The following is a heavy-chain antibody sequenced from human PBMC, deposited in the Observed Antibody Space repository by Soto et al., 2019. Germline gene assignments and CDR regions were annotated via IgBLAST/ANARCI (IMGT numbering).Heavy chain of an antibody. V-gene: IGHV3-23*01. J-gene: IGHJ6*02. CDR3: AKDTWYYGSGSYSPPYYDGMDV. D-gene: IGHD3-10*01. CDR1: GFTFSSYA. CDR2: ISGSGGST. Sequence: EVQLLESGGGLVQPGGSLRLSCAASGFTFSSYAMSWVRQAPGKGLEWVSAISGSGGSTYYADSVKGRFTISRDNSKNTLYLQMNSLRAEDTAVYYCAKDTWYYGSGSYSPPYYDGMDVWGQGTTVTVSS.